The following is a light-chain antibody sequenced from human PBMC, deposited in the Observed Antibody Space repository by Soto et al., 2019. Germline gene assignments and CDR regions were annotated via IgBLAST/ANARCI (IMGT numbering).Light chain of an antibody. J-gene: IGKJ4*01. CDR2: AAS. Sequence: DIQMTQSPSSLSASVGDRVSISCRASQDISHFLAWYQQKPGKVPKLLIYAASTLQVGVPSRFSGSGSGTDFTLTIGSLQPEDVAAYYCQKYNSAPLTFGGGTKVDIK. V-gene: IGKV1-27*01. CDR1: QDISHF. CDR3: QKYNSAPLT.